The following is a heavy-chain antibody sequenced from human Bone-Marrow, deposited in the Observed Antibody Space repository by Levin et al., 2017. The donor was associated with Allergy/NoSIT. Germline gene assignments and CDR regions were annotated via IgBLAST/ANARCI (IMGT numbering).Heavy chain of an antibody. CDR1: GFMFSDYR. V-gene: IGHV3-21*01. J-gene: IGHJ3*02. D-gene: IGHD2/OR15-2a*01. Sequence: RASVKVSCTVSGFMFSDYRIYWVRQAPGKGLEWISSISSDSSDLYYADSVKGRFTISRDNAKNSLNLQVSSLRAEDTAVYHCVRGIIGDVRVAHKEAFDIWGQGTMVTVSS. CDR2: ISSDSSDL. CDR3: VRGIIGDVRVAHKEAFDI.